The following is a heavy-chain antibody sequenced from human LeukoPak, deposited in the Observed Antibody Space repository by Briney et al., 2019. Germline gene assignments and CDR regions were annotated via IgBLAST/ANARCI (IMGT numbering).Heavy chain of an antibody. CDR2: INHSGST. Sequence: SETLCLTCAVYGGSFSGYYWSWIRQPPGKGLEWIGEINHSGSTNHNPSLKSRVTISLDPSNNQFSLKLSSVTAAYTSVYYCARSTYCSAGSCYPSDYWGQGILVTVSS. CDR3: ARSTYCSAGSCYPSDY. CDR1: GGSFSGYY. D-gene: IGHD2-15*01. V-gene: IGHV4-34*01. J-gene: IGHJ4*02.